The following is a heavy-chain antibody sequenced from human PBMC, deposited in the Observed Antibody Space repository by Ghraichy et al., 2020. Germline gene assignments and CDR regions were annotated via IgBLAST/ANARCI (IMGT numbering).Heavy chain of an antibody. J-gene: IGHJ4*02. CDR1: GDSVSSHTAA. D-gene: IGHD3-10*01. V-gene: IGHV6-1*01. CDR3: AKGGRGGLDY. CDR2: TYYRSKWYN. Sequence: SETLSLTCAISGDSVSSHTAAWNWIRQSPSRGLEWLGKTYYRSKWYNDYAVSVKSRITINADTSKNQFSLQLNFVTPEDTAVYYCAKGGRGGLDYWGQGTLVTVSS.